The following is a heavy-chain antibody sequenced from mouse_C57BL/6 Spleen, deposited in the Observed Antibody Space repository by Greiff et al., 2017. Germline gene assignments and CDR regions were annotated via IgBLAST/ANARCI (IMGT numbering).Heavy chain of an antibody. CDR3: ARNGNSYWYYDV. Sequence: EVQLQQSVAELVRPGASVKLSCTASGFNIKHTYMHWVKQRPEQGLEWIGRIDPANGNTKYAPKFQGKATLTADTSSITAYLQLSSLTSEDTAIYYCARNGNSYWYYDVWGTGTTVTVSS. D-gene: IGHD2-1*01. J-gene: IGHJ1*03. CDR1: GFNIKHTY. V-gene: IGHV14-3*01. CDR2: IDPANGNT.